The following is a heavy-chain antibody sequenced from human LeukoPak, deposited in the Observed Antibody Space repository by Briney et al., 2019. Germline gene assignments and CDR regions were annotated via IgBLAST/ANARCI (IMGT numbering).Heavy chain of an antibody. V-gene: IGHV4-59*08. J-gene: IGHJ6*03. D-gene: IGHD2/OR15-2a*01. CDR1: GGSISSYY. CDR3: ARAYIISYYYYYMDV. Sequence: SETLSLTCTVSGGSISSYYWSWIRQPPGKGLEWIGYIYYSGSTNYNPSLKSRVTISVDTSKNQFSLKLSSVTAADTAVYYCARAYIISYYYYYMDVWGKGTTVTVSS. CDR2: IYYSGST.